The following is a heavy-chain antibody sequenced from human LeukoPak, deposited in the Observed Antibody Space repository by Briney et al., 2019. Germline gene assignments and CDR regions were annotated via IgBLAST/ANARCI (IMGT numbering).Heavy chain of an antibody. CDR1: GYIFTNYG. J-gene: IGHJ4*02. V-gene: IGHV1-18*01. Sequence: ASVKVSCKASGYIFTNYGISWVRQAPGQGLEWMGWISAYNDNTNYAQKVQGRLTMTADTSTSTAYMELKSLRSDDTAVYYCARAGGSYYGHYYFDYWGQGTLVTVSS. D-gene: IGHD1-26*01. CDR2: ISAYNDNT. CDR3: ARAGGSYYGHYYFDY.